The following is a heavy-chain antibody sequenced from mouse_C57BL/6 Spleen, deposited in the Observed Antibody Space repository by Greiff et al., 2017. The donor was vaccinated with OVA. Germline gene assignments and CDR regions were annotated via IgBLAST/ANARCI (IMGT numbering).Heavy chain of an antibody. Sequence: QVQLQQPGAELVRPGSSVKLSCKASGYTFTSYWMHWVKQRPIQGLEWIGNIDPSDSETHYNQKFKDKATLTVDKSSSTAYMQLSSLTSEDSAVYYCARRGANWALFYYWGQGTTLTVAS. J-gene: IGHJ2*01. V-gene: IGHV1-52*01. D-gene: IGHD4-1*01. CDR1: GYTFTSYW. CDR3: ARRGANWALFYY. CDR2: IDPSDSET.